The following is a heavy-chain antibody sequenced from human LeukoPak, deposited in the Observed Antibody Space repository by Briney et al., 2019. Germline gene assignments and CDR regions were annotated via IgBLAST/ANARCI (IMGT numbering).Heavy chain of an antibody. D-gene: IGHD2-15*01. CDR1: GGTFSRYA. CDR3: ARGRYCSADICTGGDSFDI. CDR2: IIPILGIA. J-gene: IGHJ3*02. Sequence: SVKASCKASGGTFSRYAISWVRQAPGQGLEWMGRIIPILGIANYAQKFQGRVTFTADKSTSTAYMELSSLRSEDTAVYYCARGRYCSADICTGGDSFDIWGQGTMVSVSP. V-gene: IGHV1-69*04.